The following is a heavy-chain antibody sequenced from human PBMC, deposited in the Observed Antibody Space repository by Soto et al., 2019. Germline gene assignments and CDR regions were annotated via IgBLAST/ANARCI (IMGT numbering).Heavy chain of an antibody. D-gene: IGHD2-2*01. CDR2: ISSSSSYI. V-gene: IGHV3-21*01. Sequence: WSLRLSCAASGFTFSSYSMNWFRQAPGKGLEWVSSISSSSSYIYYADSVKGRFTISRDNAKNSLYLQMNSLRAEDTAVYYCALGYCSSTSCLYYYYGMDVWGQGTTVTVSS. CDR3: ALGYCSSTSCLYYYYGMDV. J-gene: IGHJ6*02. CDR1: GFTFSSYS.